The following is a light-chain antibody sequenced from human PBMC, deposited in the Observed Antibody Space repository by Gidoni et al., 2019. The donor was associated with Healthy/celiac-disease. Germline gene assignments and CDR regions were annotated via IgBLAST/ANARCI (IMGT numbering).Light chain of an antibody. J-gene: IGLJ2*01. Sequence: QSALTPPASVSGSPGQSITISCTGTRSDVGSYNLVSWYQQHPGKAPKLMIYEVSTRPSGVSNRFSGSKSGNTASLTISGLQAEDEADYYCCSYAGSSTSHVVFGGGTKLTVL. V-gene: IGLV2-23*02. CDR2: EVS. CDR1: RSDVGSYNL. CDR3: CSYAGSSTSHVV.